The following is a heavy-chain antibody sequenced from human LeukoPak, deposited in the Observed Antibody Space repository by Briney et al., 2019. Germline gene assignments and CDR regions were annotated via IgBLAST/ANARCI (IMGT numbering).Heavy chain of an antibody. D-gene: IGHD5-24*01. CDR3: TRVGYIDEGIDY. Sequence: PGGSLRLSCAASRFTFSSYGMNWVRQAPGKGLEWVSYISDSTSSKYYADSVKGRFTISRDNAKNSLYLQMNSLRAEDTAIYYCTRVGYIDEGIDYWGQGTLVTVSS. CDR2: ISDSTSSK. CDR1: RFTFSSYG. J-gene: IGHJ4*02. V-gene: IGHV3-48*04.